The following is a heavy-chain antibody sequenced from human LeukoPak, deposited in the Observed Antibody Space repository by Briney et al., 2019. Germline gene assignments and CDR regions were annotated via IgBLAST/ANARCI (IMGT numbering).Heavy chain of an antibody. CDR1: GGTFSSYA. V-gene: IGHV1-69*13. CDR3: ARFYCSGGSCYSLRDYYYYGMDV. J-gene: IGHJ6*02. CDR2: IIPIFGTA. Sequence: GASVKVSCKASGGTFSSYAISWVRQAPGQGLEWMGGIIPIFGTANYAQKFQGRVTITADESTSTAYMELSSLRSEDTAVYYCARFYCSGGSCYSLRDYYYYGMDVWGQGTTVAVSS. D-gene: IGHD2-15*01.